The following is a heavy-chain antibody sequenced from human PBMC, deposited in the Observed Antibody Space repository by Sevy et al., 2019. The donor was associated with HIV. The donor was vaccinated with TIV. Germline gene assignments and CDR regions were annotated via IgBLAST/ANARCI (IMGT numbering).Heavy chain of an antibody. CDR3: ASDRVQTIGALEDYYYGLDV. CDR1: GFTFSSYG. V-gene: IGHV3-33*01. J-gene: IGHJ6*02. Sequence: GGSLRLSCAASGFTFSSYGMHWVRQAPGKGLEWVAIIWYDGSNKYYTESVKGRFTISRDNSKNMLYLQMNGLRAEDTAVYYRASDRVQTIGALEDYYYGLDVWGQGTRVTVSS. D-gene: IGHD3-3*01. CDR2: IWYDGSNK.